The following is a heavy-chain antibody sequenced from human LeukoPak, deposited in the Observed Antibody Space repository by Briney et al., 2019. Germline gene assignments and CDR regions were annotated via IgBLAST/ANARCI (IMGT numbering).Heavy chain of an antibody. Sequence: GGSLRLSCAASGFTVSSNYMSWVRQAPGKGLEWVSVIYSGGSTYYADSVKGRFTISRDNSKNTLYLQMNSLRAEDTAVYYCARRTAVAGTPGRNYYYGMDVWGQGTTVTVSS. CDR3: ARRTAVAGTPGRNYYYGMDV. D-gene: IGHD6-19*01. CDR2: IYSGGST. CDR1: GFTVSSNY. J-gene: IGHJ6*02. V-gene: IGHV3-53*01.